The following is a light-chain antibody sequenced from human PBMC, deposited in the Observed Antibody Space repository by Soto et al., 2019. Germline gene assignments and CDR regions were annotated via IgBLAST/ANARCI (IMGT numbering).Light chain of an antibody. V-gene: IGLV1-47*01. Sequence: QSVLTQPPSASGTPGQRVTISCSGSSSNIGSNYVYWYQQLPGTAPKLLIYRNNQRPSWVPDRFSGSKSGTSASPAISGLRSEDEADYYCAAWDNGLSGHVVFGGGTKVTVL. CDR1: SSNIGSNY. CDR2: RNN. CDR3: AAWDNGLSGHVV. J-gene: IGLJ2*01.